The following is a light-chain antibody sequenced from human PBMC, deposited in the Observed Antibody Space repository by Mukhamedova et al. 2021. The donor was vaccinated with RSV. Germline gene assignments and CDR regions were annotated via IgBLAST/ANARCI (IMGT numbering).Light chain of an antibody. Sequence: EYMGTLSCRASQSVSSNLAWYQQKPGQAPRLLIYGASTRATGIPARFSGSGSGTEFTLTISSLQSEDFAVYYCQHSWTFGQGTKVEIK. CDR2: GAS. CDR3: QHSWT. J-gene: IGKJ1*01. V-gene: IGKV3-15*01. CDR1: QSVSSN.